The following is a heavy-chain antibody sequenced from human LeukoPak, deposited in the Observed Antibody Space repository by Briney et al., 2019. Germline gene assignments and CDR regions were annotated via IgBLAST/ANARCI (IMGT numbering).Heavy chain of an antibody. CDR2: ILYDGSEK. V-gene: IGHV3-30*02. CDR1: GFTFSRFG. CDR3: AKVRYCSGVNCYPDDN. J-gene: IGHJ4*02. D-gene: IGHD2-15*01. Sequence: GGSLRLSCAASGFTFSRFGMHWVRQAPGQGLEWVSFILYDGSEKYYADSVKGRFTISRDNSRNMLYLEMNSLSTEDTAVYYCAKVRYCSGVNCYPDDNWGQGTLVTVSS.